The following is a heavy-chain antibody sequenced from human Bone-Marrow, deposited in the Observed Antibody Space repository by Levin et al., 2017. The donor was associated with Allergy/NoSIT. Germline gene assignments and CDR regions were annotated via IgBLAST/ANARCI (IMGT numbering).Heavy chain of an antibody. D-gene: IGHD1-26*01. CDR3: ETRRGGTVDYTLVYQYSMDV. J-gene: IGHJ6*02. CDR1: GYSLTELS. V-gene: IGHV1-24*01. Sequence: ASVKVSCKVSGYSLTELSMHWVRQAPGKGLEWMGGFDPDDGKTIFAQKFQGRLTLPADTSTDTAYMELRSLTSDAPAVYYCETRRGGTVDYTLVYQYSMDVWGQGTTVIVSS. CDR2: FDPDDGKT.